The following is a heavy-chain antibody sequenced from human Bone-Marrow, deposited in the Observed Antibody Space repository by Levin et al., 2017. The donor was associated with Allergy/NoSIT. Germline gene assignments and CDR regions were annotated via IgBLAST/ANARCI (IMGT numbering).Heavy chain of an antibody. D-gene: IGHD1-1*01. V-gene: IGHV3-30*03. CDR1: GFTFSDYG. Sequence: PGGSLRLSCAASGFTFSDYGMHWVRQAPGKGLEWVAVISYDGRKKYYADSVKGRFTISRDNSENTLFLQMNTLRPEDTAVYYCAREGWNGPLEFDPWGQGTLVTVSS. CDR3: AREGWNGPLEFDP. CDR2: ISYDGRKK. J-gene: IGHJ5*02.